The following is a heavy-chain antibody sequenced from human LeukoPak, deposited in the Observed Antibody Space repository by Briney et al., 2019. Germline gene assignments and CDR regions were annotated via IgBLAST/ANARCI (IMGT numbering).Heavy chain of an antibody. CDR3: ARVPGYYDSSGYPRPLDY. CDR1: GFTFSSYS. J-gene: IGHJ4*02. D-gene: IGHD3-22*01. Sequence: GGSLRLSCAASGFTFSSYSMNWVRQAPGKGLEWVSYISSSSSTIYYADSVKGRFTISRDNAKNSLYLQMNSLRAEGTAVYYCARVPGYYDSSGYPRPLDYWGQGTLVTVSS. V-gene: IGHV3-48*01. CDR2: ISSSSSTI.